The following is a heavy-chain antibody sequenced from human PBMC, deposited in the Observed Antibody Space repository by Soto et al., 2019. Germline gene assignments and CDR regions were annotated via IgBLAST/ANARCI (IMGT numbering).Heavy chain of an antibody. V-gene: IGHV4-34*01. D-gene: IGHD2-21*02. J-gene: IGHJ4*02. CDR1: GGSFSGYY. Sequence: SETLSLTCAVYGGSFSGYYWSWIRQPPGKGLEWIGEINHSGSTNYNPSLKSRVTISVDTSTNQLSLKLTSVTAADTAVYYCAKGGTWDVVTNFDYWGQGTQVTVSS. CDR2: INHSGST. CDR3: AKGGTWDVVTNFDY.